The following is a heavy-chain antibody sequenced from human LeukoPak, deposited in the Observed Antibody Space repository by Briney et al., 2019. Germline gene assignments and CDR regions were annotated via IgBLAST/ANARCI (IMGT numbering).Heavy chain of an antibody. CDR3: AEISSRDIVVVRDV. Sequence: PGGSLRLSCAASGLTFSSYAMHWVRQAPGKGLEWVSAISGSGGSTYYADSVKGRFTISRDNSKNTLYLQMNSLRAEDTAVYYCAEISSRDIVVVRDVWAKGPRSPSP. D-gene: IGHD2-15*01. CDR2: ISGSGGST. J-gene: IGHJ6*02. CDR1: GLTFSSYA. V-gene: IGHV3-23*01.